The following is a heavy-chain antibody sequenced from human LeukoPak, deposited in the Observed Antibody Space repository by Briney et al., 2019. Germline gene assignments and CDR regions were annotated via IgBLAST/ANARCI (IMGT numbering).Heavy chain of an antibody. D-gene: IGHD5-12*01. CDR3: ARGSRSGYDPNFGY. J-gene: IGHJ4*02. CDR2: ISSSGSTI. Sequence: GGSLRRSCGASGFTFSSYEMNWVRQAPGKGLEWVSYISSSGSTIYYADSVKGRFTISRDNAKNSLYLQMNSLRAEDTAVYYCARGSRSGYDPNFGYWGQGTLVTVSS. V-gene: IGHV3-48*03. CDR1: GFTFSSYE.